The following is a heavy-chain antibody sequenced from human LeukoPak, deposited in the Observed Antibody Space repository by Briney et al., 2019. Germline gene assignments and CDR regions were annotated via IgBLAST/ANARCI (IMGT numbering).Heavy chain of an antibody. D-gene: IGHD3-22*01. V-gene: IGHV4-4*07. CDR1: GGSISSYY. J-gene: IGHJ4*02. CDR3: ARDLYYYDSRGYYIFDY. Sequence: PSETLSLTCTVSGGSISSYYWSWIRQPAGKGLEWIGRIYTSGSTNYNPSLKSRVTMSVDTSKNQFSLKLSSVTAADTAVYYCARDLYYYDSRGYYIFDYWGQGTLVTVSS. CDR2: IYTSGST.